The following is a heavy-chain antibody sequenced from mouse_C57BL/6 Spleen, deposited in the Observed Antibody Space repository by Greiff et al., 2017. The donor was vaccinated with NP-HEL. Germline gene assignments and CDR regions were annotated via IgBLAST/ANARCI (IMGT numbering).Heavy chain of an antibody. Sequence: VQLVESGAELVRPGASVKLSCKASGYTFTDYYINWVKQRPGQGLEWIARIYPGSGYTYYNEKFKGKTTLTAEKSSSTAYMQLSSLTSEDSAVYYCTTAVTFYFDYWGQGTTLTVSS. J-gene: IGHJ2*01. D-gene: IGHD2-2*01. V-gene: IGHV1-76*01. CDR2: IYPGSGYT. CDR1: GYTFTDYY. CDR3: TTAVTFYFDY.